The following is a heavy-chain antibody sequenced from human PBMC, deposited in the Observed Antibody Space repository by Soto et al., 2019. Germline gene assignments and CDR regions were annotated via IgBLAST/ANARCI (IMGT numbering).Heavy chain of an antibody. D-gene: IGHD6-19*01. Sequence: PSQTLSLTCAISGDSVSSKSAGWNWIRQSPSRGLEWLGRTYYRSKWYNEYAVSVKGRITINPDTSKNQFSLRLNSLTPEDTALYYCARAGQWLFDYWGQGTLVTVS. CDR3: ARAGQWLFDY. CDR1: GDSVSSKSAG. V-gene: IGHV6-1*01. CDR2: TYYRSKWYN. J-gene: IGHJ4*02.